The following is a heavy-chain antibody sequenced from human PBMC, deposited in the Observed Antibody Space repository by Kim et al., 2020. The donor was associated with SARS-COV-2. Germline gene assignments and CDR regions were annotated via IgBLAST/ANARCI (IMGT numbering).Heavy chain of an antibody. CDR3: ARVLGRGAHFLEY. Sequence: GGSLRLSCAASGFTLSSDAMHWVRQAPGKGLEWVAVISYDGGNKYYADSVKGRFTISRDTSKNTLDLQMNSLRAEDTAVYYCARVLGRGAHFLEYWGQGTVVTVSS. J-gene: IGHJ4*02. CDR2: ISYDGGNK. CDR1: GFTLSSDA. D-gene: IGHD3-10*01. V-gene: IGHV3-30-3*01.